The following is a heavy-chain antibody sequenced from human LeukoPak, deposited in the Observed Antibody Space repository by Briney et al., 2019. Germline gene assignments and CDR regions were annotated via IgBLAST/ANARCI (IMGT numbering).Heavy chain of an antibody. Sequence: ASVKVSCKASGYTFTSYGISWVRQAPGQGLEWMGWISAYNGNTNYAQKLQGRVTMTTDTSTSTAYMELRSLRSDDTAVYYCARGSIQGYCTNGVCYPRSPFDYWGQGTPVTVSS. CDR3: ARGSIQGYCTNGVCYPRSPFDY. CDR2: ISAYNGNT. D-gene: IGHD2-8*01. CDR1: GYTFTSYG. J-gene: IGHJ4*02. V-gene: IGHV1-18*01.